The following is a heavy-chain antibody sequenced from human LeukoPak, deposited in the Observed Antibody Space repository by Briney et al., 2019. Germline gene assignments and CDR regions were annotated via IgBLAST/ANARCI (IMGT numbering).Heavy chain of an antibody. J-gene: IGHJ4*02. CDR2: ISGSGADT. D-gene: IGHD2-21*01. CDR3: AKRPSAYCFEGGCYFTY. Sequence: TGGSLRLSCATSGFSFSSYAMSWVRQAPGGGLEWVSAISGSGADTYYADSVKGRFTISRDNAKDTLYLQMNTLRAEDTAVYYCAKRPSAYCFEGGCYFTYWGQGTLVIVSS. CDR1: GFSFSSYA. V-gene: IGHV3-23*01.